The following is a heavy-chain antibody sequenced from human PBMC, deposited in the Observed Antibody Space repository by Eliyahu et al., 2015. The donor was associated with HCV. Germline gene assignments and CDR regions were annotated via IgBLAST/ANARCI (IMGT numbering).Heavy chain of an antibody. V-gene: IGHV1-69*01. J-gene: IGHJ6*02. CDR3: ARTPYSGYDGDYYYYGMDV. D-gene: IGHD5-12*01. Sequence: QVQLVQSGAEVKKPGSSVKVSCKASGGTFSSYAISWVRQAPGQGLEWMGGIIPIFGTANYAQKFQGRVTITADESTSTAYMELSSLRSEDTAVYYCARTPYSGYDGDYYYYGMDVWGQGTTVTVSS. CDR1: GGTFSSYA. CDR2: IIPIFGTA.